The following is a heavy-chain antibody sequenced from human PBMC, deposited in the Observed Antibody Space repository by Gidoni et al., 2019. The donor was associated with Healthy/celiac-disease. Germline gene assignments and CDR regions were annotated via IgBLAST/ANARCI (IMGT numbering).Heavy chain of an antibody. Sequence: EVQLVESGGGLVQPGGSLRLSCSASGFTFIRYAMHWVRQAPGKGLEYVSAISSNGGSTYYADSVKGRFTISRDNSKNTLYLQMSSLRAEDTAVYYCVMGPQWELHSQVGRDYWGQGTLVTVSS. J-gene: IGHJ4*02. V-gene: IGHV3-64D*06. CDR3: VMGPQWELHSQVGRDY. CDR2: ISSNGGST. CDR1: GFTFIRYA. D-gene: IGHD1-26*01.